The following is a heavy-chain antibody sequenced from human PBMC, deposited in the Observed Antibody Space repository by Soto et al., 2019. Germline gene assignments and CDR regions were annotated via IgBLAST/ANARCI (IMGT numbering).Heavy chain of an antibody. CDR1: GGTFSSYT. Sequence: ASVKVSCKASGGTFSSYTISWVRQAPGQRLEWMGWINAGNGNTKYSQKFQGRVTITRDTSASTAYMELSSLRSEDTAVYYCARSPGYSYGDYWGQGTLVTVSS. V-gene: IGHV1-3*01. CDR3: ARSPGYSYGDY. J-gene: IGHJ4*02. D-gene: IGHD5-18*01. CDR2: INAGNGNT.